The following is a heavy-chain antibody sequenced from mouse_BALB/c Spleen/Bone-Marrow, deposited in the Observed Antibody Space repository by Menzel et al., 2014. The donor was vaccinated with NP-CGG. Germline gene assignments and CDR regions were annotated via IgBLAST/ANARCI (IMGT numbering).Heavy chain of an antibody. J-gene: IGHJ1*01. CDR3: ARPGYYGYQDV. CDR1: GFDFSGYW. Sequence: DVKLVESGGGLVQPGGSLKLSCAASGFDFSGYWMTWVRQAPGKGLEWIGEINPDSSTINYTPSLKDKFIISRDNATNALYLQMSKVRSEDTALYYCARPGYYGYQDVWGAGTTVTVSS. D-gene: IGHD1-2*01. V-gene: IGHV4-1*02. CDR2: INPDSSTI.